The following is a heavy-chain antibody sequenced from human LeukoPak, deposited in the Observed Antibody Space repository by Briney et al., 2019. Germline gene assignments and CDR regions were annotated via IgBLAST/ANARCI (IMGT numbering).Heavy chain of an antibody. V-gene: IGHV4-59*01. CDR2: IYHTGNI. Sequence: SSETLSLTCTVSGASITSYYWTWIRQPPGKGLEWIGYIYHTGNIKYNPSLNSRVTISIDTSKNQFSLKLSSVTAEDTAVYYCARDNSVEDTAWWFDPWGQGTLVTVSS. CDR3: ARDNSVEDTAWWFDP. J-gene: IGHJ5*02. CDR1: GASITSYY. D-gene: IGHD4-23*01.